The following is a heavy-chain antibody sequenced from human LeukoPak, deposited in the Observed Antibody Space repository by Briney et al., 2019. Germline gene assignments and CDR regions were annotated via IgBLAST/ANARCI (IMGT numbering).Heavy chain of an antibody. V-gene: IGHV4-38-2*02. Sequence: SETLSLTCTVSGYSISSGYYWGWIRQPPGKGLEWIGSIYHSGSTYYNPSLKSRVTISVDTSKNQFSLKLSSVTAADTAVYYCARQSSLNWFDPWGQGTLVTVSS. CDR3: ARQSSLNWFDP. J-gene: IGHJ5*02. CDR1: GYSISSGYY. CDR2: IYHSGST.